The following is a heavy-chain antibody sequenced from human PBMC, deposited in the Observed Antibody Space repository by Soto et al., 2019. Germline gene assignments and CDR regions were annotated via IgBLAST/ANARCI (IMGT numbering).Heavy chain of an antibody. J-gene: IGHJ5*02. CDR1: GGSISSSNW. Sequence: SETLSLTCAVSGGSISSSNWWSWVRQPPGKGLEWIGEIYHSGSTNYNPSLKSRVTISVDTSKNQFSLKLSSVTAADTAVYYCARERPDGSRLDPWGQGTLVTVSS. D-gene: IGHD6-13*01. V-gene: IGHV4-4*02. CDR3: ARERPDGSRLDP. CDR2: IYHSGST.